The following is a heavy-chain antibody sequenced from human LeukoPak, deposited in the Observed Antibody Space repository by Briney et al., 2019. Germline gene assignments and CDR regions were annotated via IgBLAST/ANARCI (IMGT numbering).Heavy chain of an antibody. CDR2: INHSGST. V-gene: IGHV4-34*01. J-gene: IGHJ4*02. D-gene: IGHD3-22*01. Sequence: SETLSLTCAVYGGSFSGYYWSWIRQPPGKGLEWIGEINHSGSTNYNPSLKSRVTISVDTSKNQFSLKLSSVTAADTAVYYCARGRGYYYDSSGYSDHFDYWGQGTLVTVSS. CDR1: GGSFSGYY. CDR3: ARGRGYYYDSSGYSDHFDY.